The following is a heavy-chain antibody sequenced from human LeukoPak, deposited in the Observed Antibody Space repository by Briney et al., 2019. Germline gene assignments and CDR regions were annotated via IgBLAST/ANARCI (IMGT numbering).Heavy chain of an antibody. CDR3: ARGILPPRSVAFDV. Sequence: PWGSLRLSCVASGFTLSSHVMNWVRQAPGKGLEWVALISSDGTTKYNADSVEGRFTISRDTSMDTLYLQMNSLRVDDTSVYYCARGILPPRSVAFDVWGQGTMVTVS. V-gene: IGHV3-30-3*01. CDR1: GFTLSSHV. D-gene: IGHD3-3*01. J-gene: IGHJ3*01. CDR2: ISSDGTTK.